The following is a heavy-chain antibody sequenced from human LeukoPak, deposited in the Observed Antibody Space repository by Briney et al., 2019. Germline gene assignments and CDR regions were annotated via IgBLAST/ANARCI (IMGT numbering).Heavy chain of an antibody. CDR2: INHSGST. Sequence: SETLSLTCAVYAGSFSGYYWSWIRQPPGKGLEWIGEINHSGSTNYNPSLKSRVTISVDTSKNQFSLKLSSVTAADTAVYYCARDRKADDSSGYYDAFDIWGQGTMVTVSS. CDR1: AGSFSGYY. V-gene: IGHV4-34*01. J-gene: IGHJ3*02. D-gene: IGHD3-22*01. CDR3: ARDRKADDSSGYYDAFDI.